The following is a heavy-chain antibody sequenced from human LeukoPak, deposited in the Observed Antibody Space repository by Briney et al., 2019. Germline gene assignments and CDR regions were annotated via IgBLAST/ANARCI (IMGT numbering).Heavy chain of an antibody. CDR3: ARASYDRGRLVDY. CDR1: GYSISSGYY. J-gene: IGHJ4*02. D-gene: IGHD3-9*01. Sequence: PSETLSLTCTVSGYSISSGYYWGWIRQPPGKGLEWIGSIYHSGSTYYNPSLKSRVTISVDTSKNQFSLKLSSVTAADTAVYYCARASYDRGRLVDYWGQGTLVTVSS. V-gene: IGHV4-38-2*02. CDR2: IYHSGST.